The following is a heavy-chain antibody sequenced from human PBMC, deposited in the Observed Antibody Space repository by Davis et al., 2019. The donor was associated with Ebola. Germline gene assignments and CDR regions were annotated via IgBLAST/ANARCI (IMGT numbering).Heavy chain of an antibody. CDR1: GDTVTGHA. Sequence: AASVKVSCTASGDTVTGHAINWVRHAPGQGLEWLGGITPGFGTTNYGQNLQGIVTLSADKSTGTTYRDLRSRKSDDTAVYYCAKSQLVYGPYYYYAMDGWGQGTTVTVSS. D-gene: IGHD6-6*01. CDR3: AKSQLVYGPYYYYAMDG. V-gene: IGHV1-69*06. CDR2: ITPGFGTT. J-gene: IGHJ6*02.